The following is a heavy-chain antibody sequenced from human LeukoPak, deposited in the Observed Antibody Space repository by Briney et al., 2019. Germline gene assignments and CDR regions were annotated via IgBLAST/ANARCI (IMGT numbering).Heavy chain of an antibody. CDR3: ARGGGLDV. CDR1: GFTFSSYW. CDR2: INHNGNVN. J-gene: IGHJ6*02. V-gene: IGHV3-7*03. D-gene: IGHD3-16*01. Sequence: GGSLRLSCAASGFTFSSYWMNWARQAPGKGLEWVASINHNGNVNYYVDSVKGRFTISRDNAKNSLYLQMSNLRAEETAVYFCARGGGLDVWGQGATVTVSS.